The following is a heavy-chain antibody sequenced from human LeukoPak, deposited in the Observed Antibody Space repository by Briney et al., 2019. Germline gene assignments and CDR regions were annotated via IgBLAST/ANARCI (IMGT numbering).Heavy chain of an antibody. V-gene: IGHV3-23*01. Sequence: GGSLRLSCAAYGFTFSSAGMTWVRQAPGKGLEWVSTISHSGATYYADSVKGRFTISRDNSKNTLYLQMNSLRAEDTAVYYWAKEGPAAMRYYYYSMDVWGKGTTVTISS. CDR1: GFTFSSAG. J-gene: IGHJ6*03. CDR2: ISHSGAT. D-gene: IGHD2-2*01. CDR3: AKEGPAAMRYYYYSMDV.